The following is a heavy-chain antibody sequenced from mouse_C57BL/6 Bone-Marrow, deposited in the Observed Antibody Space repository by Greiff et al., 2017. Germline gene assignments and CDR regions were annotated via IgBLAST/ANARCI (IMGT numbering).Heavy chain of an antibody. V-gene: IGHV1-39*01. D-gene: IGHD1-1*01. CDR2: INPNYGTT. J-gene: IGHJ4*01. CDR1: GYSFTDYN. Sequence: VQLQQSGPELVKPGASVKISCKASGYSFTDYNMNWVKQSHGKSLEWIGVINPNYGTTSYNQKFKGKATLTVDQSSSTAYMQLNSLTSEGSAVYYCATNYGGRPCYAMDYWGQGTSVTVSS. CDR3: ATNYGGRPCYAMDY.